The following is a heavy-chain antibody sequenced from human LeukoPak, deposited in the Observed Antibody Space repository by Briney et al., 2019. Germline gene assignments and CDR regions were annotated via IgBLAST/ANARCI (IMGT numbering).Heavy chain of an antibody. V-gene: IGHV3-48*03. CDR3: VRDPAVAADDY. J-gene: IGHJ4*02. Sequence: PGGSLRLSCAASGFTFSSYEMNWVRQAPGKGLEWVSYSSSGGSALYYADSVKGRFTISRDNAKNSQYLQMNSLRAEDTAVYYCVRDPAVAADDYWGQGTLVTVSS. D-gene: IGHD6-19*01. CDR1: GFTFSSYE. CDR2: SSSGGSAL.